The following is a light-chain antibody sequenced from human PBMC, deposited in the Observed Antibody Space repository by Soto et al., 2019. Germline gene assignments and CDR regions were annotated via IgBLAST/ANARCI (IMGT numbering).Light chain of an antibody. CDR3: CSYAGSYTLGV. CDR1: SSDVGGSTY. J-gene: IGLJ1*01. V-gene: IGLV2-11*01. CDR2: DVS. Sequence: QSVLTQPRSVSGSPGQSVTISCTGTSSDVGGSTYVSWYQQNPGKAPKLMIYDVSLRPSGVPDRVSGSKSGNTASLTISGLQAEDEADYYCCSYAGSYTLGVFGTGTKVAVL.